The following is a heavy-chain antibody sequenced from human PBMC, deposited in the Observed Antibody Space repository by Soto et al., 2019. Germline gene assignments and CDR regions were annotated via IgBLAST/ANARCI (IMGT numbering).Heavy chain of an antibody. D-gene: IGHD6-19*01. CDR2: INPNSDDT. CDR1: GYTFTGYY. Sequence: GASVKVSCKASGYTFTGYYMHWVRQAPGQGLEWMEWINPNSDDTNYAQKLQGRVTMTRNTSISTAYMELSSLRSEDTAVYYCARGDSGADYYYHYMDVWGKGTTVTVSS. V-gene: IGHV1-2*02. J-gene: IGHJ6*03. CDR3: ARGDSGADYYYHYMDV.